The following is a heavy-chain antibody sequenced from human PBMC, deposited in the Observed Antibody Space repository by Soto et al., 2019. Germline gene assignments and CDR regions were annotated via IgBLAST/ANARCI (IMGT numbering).Heavy chain of an antibody. CDR1: GFTFSSYA. Sequence: GGSLRLSCAASGFTFSSYAMSWVRQAPGKGLEWVSAISGSGGSTYYADSVKGRFTISRDNSKNTLYRQMNSLRAEDTAVYYCAKSLIAVAGKLQRYYYGMDVWGQGTTVTVSS. CDR3: AKSLIAVAGKLQRYYYGMDV. D-gene: IGHD6-19*01. V-gene: IGHV3-23*01. J-gene: IGHJ6*02. CDR2: ISGSGGST.